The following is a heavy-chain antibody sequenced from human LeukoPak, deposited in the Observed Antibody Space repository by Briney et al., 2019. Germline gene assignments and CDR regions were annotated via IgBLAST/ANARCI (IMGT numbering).Heavy chain of an antibody. D-gene: IGHD6-13*01. Sequence: GGSLRHSCSASGFTLSSYAMSRVPQAPGKGLEYVSAISGCDGIPNYADSVKGRFTVSRDNSKTPLYLQMNSLRAEDTAVYHCAKVLSSSWYTSGYWGQGTLVTVSS. CDR1: GFTLSSYA. CDR3: AKVLSSSWYTSGY. J-gene: IGHJ4*02. V-gene: IGHV3-23*01. CDR2: ISGCDGIP.